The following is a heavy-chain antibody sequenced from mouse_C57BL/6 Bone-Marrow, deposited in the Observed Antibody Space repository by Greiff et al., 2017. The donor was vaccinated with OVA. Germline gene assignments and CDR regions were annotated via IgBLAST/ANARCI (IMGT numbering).Heavy chain of an antibody. J-gene: IGHJ4*01. CDR1: GYSITSGYY. V-gene: IGHV3-6*01. CDR2: ISYNGSN. CDR3: AREGNLYAMDY. Sequence: EVQLVESGPGLVKPSQSLSLTCSVTGYSITSGYYWNWIRQFPGNKLEWMGYISYNGSNNYNPSLKNRISITRDTSKNQFFLKLNSVTTEDTATYYCAREGNLYAMDYWGQGTSVTVSS.